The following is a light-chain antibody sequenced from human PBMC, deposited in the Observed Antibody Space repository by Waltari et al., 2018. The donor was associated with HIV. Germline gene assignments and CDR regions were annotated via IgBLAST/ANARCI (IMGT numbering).Light chain of an antibody. CDR1: SSDVGGYNF. V-gene: IGLV2-14*01. Sequence: QSALTQPASVSGSPGQSITISCTGTSSDVGGYNFVYWFQHHPGKAPKVMIYEVRNRPSGVSNRFSGSKSGNTAALTISGLQAEDEADYYCSSYTSSSTLVFGGGTKLTVL. CDR3: SSYTSSSTLV. J-gene: IGLJ2*01. CDR2: EVR.